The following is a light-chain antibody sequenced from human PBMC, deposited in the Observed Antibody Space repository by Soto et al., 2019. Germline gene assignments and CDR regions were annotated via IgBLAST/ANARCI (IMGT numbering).Light chain of an antibody. CDR2: MGF. V-gene: IGKV2-28*01. Sequence: DIVMTQSRLSLPVTPGEAASISCRSSQSLLHKNGNNYFNWYLQKPGQSPQLLIYMGFRRASGVPARFRGSGSGTYFTLEISRVETEDAGVYNCMQALQTPRTFGQGTKV. CDR3: MQALQTPRT. CDR1: QSLLHKNGNNY. J-gene: IGKJ1*01.